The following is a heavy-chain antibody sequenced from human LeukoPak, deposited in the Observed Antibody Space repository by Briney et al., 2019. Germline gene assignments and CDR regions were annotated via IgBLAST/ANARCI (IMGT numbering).Heavy chain of an antibody. CDR3: ARRPRGVRGVIRWHYFDY. CDR1: GGSFSGYY. V-gene: IGHV4-34*01. Sequence: SETLSLTCAVYGGSFSGYYWSWIRQPPGKGLEWIGEINHSGSTNYNPSLKSRVTISVDTSKNQFSLKLSSVTAADTAVYYCARRPRGVRGVIRWHYFDYWGQGTLVTVSS. CDR2: INHSGST. J-gene: IGHJ4*02. D-gene: IGHD3-10*01.